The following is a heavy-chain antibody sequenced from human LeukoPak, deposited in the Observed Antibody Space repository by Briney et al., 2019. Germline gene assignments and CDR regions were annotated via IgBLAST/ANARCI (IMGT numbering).Heavy chain of an antibody. J-gene: IGHJ6*03. D-gene: IGHD3-10*01. V-gene: IGHV3-23*01. Sequence: GGSLRLSCAASGFTFSSYAMSWVCQAPGKGLEWVSAISGSGGSTYYADSVKGRFTISRDNSKNTLYLQMNSLRAEDTAVYYCAKAPPRHYYGSGSLNYYYYYMDVWGKGTTVTVSS. CDR3: AKAPPRHYYGSGSLNYYYYYMDV. CDR1: GFTFSSYA. CDR2: ISGSGGST.